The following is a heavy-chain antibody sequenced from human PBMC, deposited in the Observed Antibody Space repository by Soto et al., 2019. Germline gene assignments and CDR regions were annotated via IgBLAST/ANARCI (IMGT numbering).Heavy chain of an antibody. J-gene: IGHJ4*02. Sequence: PXXTLSLPCTVCGGTIIKSDCCNWVRQPPGKGLEWLGEAHHSGRTNYNPSLKSRVTISVDRSQNHFSLQLTSVTAADTAVYYCARSEATALDYWGQGTLVTVSS. CDR3: ARSEATALDY. CDR2: AHHSGRT. V-gene: IGHV4-4*02. CDR1: GGTIIKSDC.